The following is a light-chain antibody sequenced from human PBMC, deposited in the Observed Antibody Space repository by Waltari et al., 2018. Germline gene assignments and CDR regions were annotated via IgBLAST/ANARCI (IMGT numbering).Light chain of an antibody. Sequence: DIQMTQSPSSLSASVGDRVTITCRASQIISSYLNWYQQRPGKGPDFLIHDATTLQSGVRSRFSGSGSGTDFTLTISRLQIEDFAIYYCQQSYSRPYTFGQGTRLEIK. V-gene: IGKV1-39*01. CDR2: DAT. CDR1: QIISSY. CDR3: QQSYSRPYT. J-gene: IGKJ2*01.